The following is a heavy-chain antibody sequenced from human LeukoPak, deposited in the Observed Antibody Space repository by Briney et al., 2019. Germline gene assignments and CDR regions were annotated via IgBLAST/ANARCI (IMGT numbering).Heavy chain of an antibody. V-gene: IGHV4-39*01. CDR3: ARGRPYSGGYHLDY. Sequence: SGTLSLTCTVSGGSISSSNYYWGWIRQPPGKGLEWIGSIYYSGTTYYNPSLKSRVTMSVDTSKNQFFLKLNSVTAADTAVYYCARGRPYSGGYHLDYWGQGTLVTVSA. CDR1: GGSISSSNYY. J-gene: IGHJ4*02. D-gene: IGHD1-26*01. CDR2: IYYSGTT.